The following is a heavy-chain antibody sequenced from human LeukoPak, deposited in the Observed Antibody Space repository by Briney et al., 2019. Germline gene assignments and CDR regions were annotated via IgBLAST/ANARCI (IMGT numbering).Heavy chain of an antibody. CDR3: AKGTGQWLTYYFDY. Sequence: GRSLRLSCAASGFTFDDYAMHWVRQAPGKGLEWVSGISWNSGSIGYADSVKGRFTISRDNAKNSLYLQMNSLRAEDTALYYCAKGTGQWLTYYFDYWGQGTLVTVSS. CDR2: ISWNSGSI. V-gene: IGHV3-9*01. CDR1: GFTFDDYA. J-gene: IGHJ4*02. D-gene: IGHD6-19*01.